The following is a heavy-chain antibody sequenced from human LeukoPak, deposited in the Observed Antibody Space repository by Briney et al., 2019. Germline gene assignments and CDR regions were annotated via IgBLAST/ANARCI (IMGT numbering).Heavy chain of an antibody. CDR3: VGKSPITMVRGVIKGLGDAFDI. CDR2: INPSGGST. D-gene: IGHD3-10*01. Sequence: ASVKVSCKASGYTFTSYYMHWVRQAPGQGLEWMGIINPSGGSTSYAQKFQGRVTMTRDTSTSTVYMELSSLRSEDTAVYYCVGKSPITMVRGVIKGLGDAFDIWGQGTMVTVSP. V-gene: IGHV1-46*01. J-gene: IGHJ3*02. CDR1: GYTFTSYY.